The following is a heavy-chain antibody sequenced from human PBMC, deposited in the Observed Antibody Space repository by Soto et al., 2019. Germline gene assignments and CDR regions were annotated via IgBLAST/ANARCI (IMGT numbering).Heavy chain of an antibody. CDR1: GGSISSENYY. D-gene: IGHD5-12*01. CDR2: VYSSGST. Sequence: QVQLQESGPGLVKPSQTLSLTCTVSGGSISSENYYWSWIRQHPGRGLEWFGYVYSSGSTYYNPSLKSQLTKAIHTSEYQLSLRLPSVNAADTAVYYCAKDGERTGGERGHTVYGLGAFDVWGRGTMVTFSS. J-gene: IGHJ3*01. CDR3: AKDGERTGGERGHTVYGLGAFDV. V-gene: IGHV4-31*01.